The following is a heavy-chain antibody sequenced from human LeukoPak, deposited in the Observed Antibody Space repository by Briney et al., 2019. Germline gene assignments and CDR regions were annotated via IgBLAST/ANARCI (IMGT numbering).Heavy chain of an antibody. CDR3: ARRGCTSCYAWGAFDI. V-gene: IGHV4-39*01. CDR1: GGSISSSSYY. CDR2: INYSGTT. Sequence: SETLSLTCTVSGGSISSSSYYWGWIRQPPGKGLEWIGSINYSGTTYYNPSLKSRVTISVDTSKNQFSPKLSSVTAADTAVYYCARRGCTSCYAWGAFDIWGQGTMVTVSS. J-gene: IGHJ3*02. D-gene: IGHD2-2*01.